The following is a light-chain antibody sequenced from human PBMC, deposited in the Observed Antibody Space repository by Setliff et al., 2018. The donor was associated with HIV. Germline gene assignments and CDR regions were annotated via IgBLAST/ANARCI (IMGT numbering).Light chain of an antibody. V-gene: IGLV2-11*01. CDR3: CSYAGSYSVV. J-gene: IGLJ1*01. Sequence: QSVLTQPPSVSGSLGQSVTISCTGAGGNVGAYNYVSWYQQHPGKAPKLLIYDVSKRPSGVPDRISGSKSGTTASLTISGLQGEDEADYHCCSYAGSYSVVFGTGTKVTVL. CDR2: DVS. CDR1: GGNVGAYNY.